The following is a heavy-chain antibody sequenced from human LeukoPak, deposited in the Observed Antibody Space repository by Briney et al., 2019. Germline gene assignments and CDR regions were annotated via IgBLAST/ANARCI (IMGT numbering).Heavy chain of an antibody. V-gene: IGHV3-23*01. Sequence: GGSLRLSCAASGFTFSSYAMSWVRQAPGKGLEWVSAISGSDGSTYYADSVKGRFTISRDNSKNTLYLQMNSLRAEDTAVYYCAKELYDYVWGSYRYFGYWGQGTLVTVSS. CDR2: ISGSDGST. J-gene: IGHJ4*02. D-gene: IGHD3-16*02. CDR3: AKELYDYVWGSYRYFGY. CDR1: GFTFSSYA.